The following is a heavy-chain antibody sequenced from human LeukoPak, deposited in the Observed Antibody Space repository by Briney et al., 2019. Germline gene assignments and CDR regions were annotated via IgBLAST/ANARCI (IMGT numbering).Heavy chain of an antibody. CDR1: GGSISSYY. Sequence: SETLSLTCTVSGGSISSYYWSWIRQPPGKGLEWIGYIYYSGSTNYNPSLKSRVTISVDTSKNRFSLKLSSVTAADTAVYYCARSEGGSSGYLQFDYWGQGTLVTVSS. CDR2: IYYSGST. D-gene: IGHD3-22*01. V-gene: IGHV4-59*01. CDR3: ARSEGGSSGYLQFDY. J-gene: IGHJ4*02.